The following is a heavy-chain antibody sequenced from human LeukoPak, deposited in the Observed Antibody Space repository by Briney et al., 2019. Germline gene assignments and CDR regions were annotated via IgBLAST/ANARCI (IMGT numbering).Heavy chain of an antibody. CDR1: GYTFTGYY. CDR3: ARRLQQWLGPTGFDY. Sequence: ASVKVSCKASGYTFTGYYMHWVRQAPGQGLEWMGWINPNSGGTNYAQKFQGRVTMTRDTSISTAYMELSRLRSDDTAVYYCARRLQQWLGPTGFDYWGQGTLATVSS. J-gene: IGHJ4*02. V-gene: IGHV1-2*02. D-gene: IGHD5-18*01. CDR2: INPNSGGT.